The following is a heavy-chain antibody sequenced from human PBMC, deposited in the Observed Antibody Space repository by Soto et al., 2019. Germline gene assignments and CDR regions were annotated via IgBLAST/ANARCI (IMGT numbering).Heavy chain of an antibody. J-gene: IGHJ4*02. V-gene: IGHV3-30-3*01. CDR2: ISYDGSNK. D-gene: IGHD4-17*01. CDR1: GFTFSSYA. Sequence: GGSLRLSCAASGFTFSSYAMHWVRQAPGKGLEWVAVISYDGSNKYYADSVKGRFTISRDNAKNSLYLQMNSLRAEDTAVYYCARDQNYGFFDYWGQGTLVTVSS. CDR3: ARDQNYGFFDY.